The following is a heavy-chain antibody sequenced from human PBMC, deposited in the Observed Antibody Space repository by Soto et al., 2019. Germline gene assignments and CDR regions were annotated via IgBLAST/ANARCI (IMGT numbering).Heavy chain of an antibody. Sequence: SETLSLTCTVSGGSINSSNYYWAWIRQPPGKGLEWIGSIYYSGTTYYNPSLKSRVTISIDTSKNQFSLKLSSVTAADTAVYYCARRRAGTFYWGQGTLVTVSS. V-gene: IGHV4-39*01. J-gene: IGHJ4*02. CDR1: GGSINSSNYY. D-gene: IGHD6-13*01. CDR2: IYYSGTT. CDR3: ARRRAGTFY.